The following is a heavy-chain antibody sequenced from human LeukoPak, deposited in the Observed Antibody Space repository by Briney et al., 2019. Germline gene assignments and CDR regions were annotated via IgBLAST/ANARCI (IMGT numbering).Heavy chain of an antibody. J-gene: IGHJ3*02. D-gene: IGHD1-1*01. CDR1: GGFISSSSYY. CDR3: ARELRKKLERPGYAFDI. Sequence: PSETLSLTCTVSGGFISSSSYYWDWIRQPPGKGLEWIGSVYYRGSTNYNPSLKSRVTISVDTSKNQFSLKLSSVTAADTAVYYCARELRKKLERPGYAFDIWGQGTMVTVSS. CDR2: VYYRGST. V-gene: IGHV4-39*07.